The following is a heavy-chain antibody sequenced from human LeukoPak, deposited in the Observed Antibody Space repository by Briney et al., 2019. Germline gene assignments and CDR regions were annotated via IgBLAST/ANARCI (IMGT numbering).Heavy chain of an antibody. CDR1: GFSFSRDW. V-gene: IGHV3-74*03. CDR2: INSDGSST. CDR3: VREFETKTLTTLLFGFDP. J-gene: IGHJ5*02. Sequence: GGSLRLSCAASGFSFSRDWMHWVRHVPGKGLVWVSRINSDGSSTKYADSVQGRFTISRDNAKNTLYLQMNSLRAEDTAVYYCVREFETKTLTTLLFGFDPWGQGTLVTVSS. D-gene: IGHD4-11*01.